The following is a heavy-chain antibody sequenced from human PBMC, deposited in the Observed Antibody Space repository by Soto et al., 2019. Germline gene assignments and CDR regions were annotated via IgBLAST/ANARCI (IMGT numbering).Heavy chain of an antibody. CDR2: IYYSGST. D-gene: IGHD6-13*01. Sequence: SETLSLTCTVCGGSISSYYWSWIRQPPGKGLEWIGYIYYSGSTNYNPSLKSRVTISVDTSKNQFSLKLSSVTAADTAVYYCARGISSSWYGYYYYGMDVWGQGTTVTVSS. CDR1: GGSISSYY. V-gene: IGHV4-59*01. CDR3: ARGISSSWYGYYYYGMDV. J-gene: IGHJ6*02.